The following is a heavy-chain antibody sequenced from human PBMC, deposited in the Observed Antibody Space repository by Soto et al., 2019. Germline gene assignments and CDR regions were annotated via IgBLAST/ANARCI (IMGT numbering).Heavy chain of an antibody. J-gene: IGHJ5*02. CDR3: ATDNSPLSSGWYGNWFDP. CDR1: GYTLTELS. D-gene: IGHD6-19*01. Sequence: QVQLVQSGAEVKKPGASVKVSCKVSGYTLTELSMHWVRQAPGKGLERMGGFDPEDGETIYAQKFQGRVIMTEDTSTDTAYMEMSSLRSEDTAVYYCATDNSPLSSGWYGNWFDPWGQGTLVTVSS. V-gene: IGHV1-24*01. CDR2: FDPEDGET.